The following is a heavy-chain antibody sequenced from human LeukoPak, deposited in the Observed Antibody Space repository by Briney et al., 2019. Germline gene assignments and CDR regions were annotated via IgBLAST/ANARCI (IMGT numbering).Heavy chain of an antibody. V-gene: IGHV3-48*02. J-gene: IGHJ6*02. CDR1: GFTFSSYS. CDR3: AKDSLRWSYFYYGMDV. D-gene: IGHD4-23*01. CDR2: ISSSSSSI. Sequence: PGGSLRLSCAASGFTFSSYSMNWVRQAPGKGLEWVSYISSSSSSIYYADSAKGRSAISRDNAKNSLYLQMNSLRDEDTAVYYCAKDSLRWSYFYYGMDVWGQGTTVTVSS.